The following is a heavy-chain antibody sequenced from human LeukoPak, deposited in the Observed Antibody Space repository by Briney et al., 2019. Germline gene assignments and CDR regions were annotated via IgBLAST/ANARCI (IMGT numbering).Heavy chain of an antibody. CDR3: ARGRSEVATARSSSHDY. CDR1: GYTFTSYD. J-gene: IGHJ4*02. D-gene: IGHD6-13*01. V-gene: IGHV1-8*01. Sequence: ASVKVSCKASGYTFTSYDINWVRQATGQGLEWMGWMNPNSGNTGYAQKFQGRVTMTRNTSISTAYMELSSLRSEDTAVYYCARGRSEVATARSSSHDYWGQGTLVTVSS. CDR2: MNPNSGNT.